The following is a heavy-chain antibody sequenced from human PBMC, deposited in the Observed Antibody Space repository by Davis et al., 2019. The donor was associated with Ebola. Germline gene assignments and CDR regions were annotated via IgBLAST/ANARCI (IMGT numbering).Heavy chain of an antibody. J-gene: IGHJ3*02. V-gene: IGHV3-15*01. Sequence: GESLKISCAGSGFTFSNAWMSWVRQAPGKGLEWVGRIKSKADGETIDYAALVKGRFTISRDDSRNTVYLQMNSLETEDTAVYYCTAGEAFDIWGQGTMVTVSS. CDR1: GFTFSNAW. CDR2: IKSKADGETI. CDR3: TAGEAFDI.